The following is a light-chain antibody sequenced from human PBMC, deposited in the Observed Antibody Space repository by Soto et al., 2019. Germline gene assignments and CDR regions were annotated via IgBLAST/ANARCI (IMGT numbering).Light chain of an antibody. CDR1: SSYIGGYNY. CDR3: CSSISSSTYV. J-gene: IGLJ1*01. CDR2: DVN. V-gene: IGLV2-14*01. Sequence: QSALTQPASVSGTPGQSIAISCTGTSSYIGGYNYVSWYQQHPGKAPNLIIYDVNNRPSGVSDRFSGSKSGNTASLTISGLQAEDEADYYCCSSISSSTYVFRTRTKVTVL.